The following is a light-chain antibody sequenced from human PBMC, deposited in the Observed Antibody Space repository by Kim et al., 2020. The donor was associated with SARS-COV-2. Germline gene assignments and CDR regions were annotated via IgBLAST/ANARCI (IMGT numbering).Light chain of an antibody. J-gene: IGKJ4*01. CDR2: GAS. CDR3: QHYENLPLT. V-gene: IGKV1-33*01. Sequence: DIQMTQSPSSLSASVGDRVTITCQASQGISNYLKWYQQKPGKAPKVLIYGASNLQSEVPSRFSGSGSGTHFTLTISSLQPEDIATYYSQHYENLPLTFGEGTK. CDR1: QGISNY.